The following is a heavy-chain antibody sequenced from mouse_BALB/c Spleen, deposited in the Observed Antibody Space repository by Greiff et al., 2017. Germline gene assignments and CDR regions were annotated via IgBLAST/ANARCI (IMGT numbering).Heavy chain of an antibody. CDR2: ISYDGSN. D-gene: IGHD2-1*01. CDR3: ASGNYWFAY. J-gene: IGHJ3*01. Sequence: VQLKESGPGLVKPSQSLSLTCSVTGYSITSGYYWNWIRQFPGNKLEWMGYISYDGSNNYNPSLKNRISITRDTSKNQFFLKLNSVTTEDTATYYCASGNYWFAYWGQGTLVTVSA. V-gene: IGHV3-6*02. CDR1: GYSITSGYY.